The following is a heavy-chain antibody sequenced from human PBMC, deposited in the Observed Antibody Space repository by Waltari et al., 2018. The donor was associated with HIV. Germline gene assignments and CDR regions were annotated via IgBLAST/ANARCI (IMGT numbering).Heavy chain of an antibody. CDR2: ISATGTTI. Sequence: EVQLVESGGKLVQPGGSLRLPCLAPGFTFSDYSLNRVRPGPGKGLEWVAYISATGTTIFYANSVKGRFTVSRDNVENSLYLDMSSLRAEDTGDYYCARCETVVTPFINKYLGLDVWGPGTTVTVSS. D-gene: IGHD2-15*01. V-gene: IGHV3-48*01. CDR1: GFTFSDYS. CDR3: ARCETVVTPFINKYLGLDV. J-gene: IGHJ6*02.